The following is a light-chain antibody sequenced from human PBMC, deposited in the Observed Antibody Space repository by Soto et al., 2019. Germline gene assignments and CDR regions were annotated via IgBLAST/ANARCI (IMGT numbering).Light chain of an antibody. Sequence: IVLTQSPGTLSLSPGERATLSCRASQSVSNNYLAWYQQKPGQAPRLLIYGASSRATGIPDRFSGSGSGTDFTLTISRLEPEDFAVYYCQQYGTSPLTFGGGTKVDIK. CDR3: QQYGTSPLT. J-gene: IGKJ4*01. CDR2: GAS. CDR1: QSVSNNY. V-gene: IGKV3-20*01.